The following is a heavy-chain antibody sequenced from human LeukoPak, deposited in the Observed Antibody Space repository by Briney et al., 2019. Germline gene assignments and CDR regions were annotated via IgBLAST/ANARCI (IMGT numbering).Heavy chain of an antibody. V-gene: IGHV4-39*01. Sequence: PSETLSLTCTVSGGSISSSSYYWGWIRQPPGKGLEWIGSIYYSGSTYYNPPLKSRVTISVDTSKNQFSLKLSSVTAADTAVYYCARRSVVVIAHNWFDPWGQGTLATVSS. D-gene: IGHD2-21*01. CDR1: GGSISSSSYY. CDR3: ARRSVVVIAHNWFDP. J-gene: IGHJ5*02. CDR2: IYYSGST.